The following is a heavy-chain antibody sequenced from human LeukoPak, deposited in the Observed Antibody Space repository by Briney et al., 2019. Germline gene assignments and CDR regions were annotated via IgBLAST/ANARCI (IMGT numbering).Heavy chain of an antibody. Sequence: KTSETLSLTCTVSGGSISSYYWSWIRQPPGKGLEWIGYIYYSGSTNYNPSLKSRVTISVDTSKNQFSLKLSSVTAADTAVYYCARGGDYGSGSYYRNWGQGTLVTVSS. D-gene: IGHD3-10*01. CDR2: IYYSGST. CDR1: GGSISSYY. V-gene: IGHV4-59*01. CDR3: ARGGDYGSGSYYRN. J-gene: IGHJ4*02.